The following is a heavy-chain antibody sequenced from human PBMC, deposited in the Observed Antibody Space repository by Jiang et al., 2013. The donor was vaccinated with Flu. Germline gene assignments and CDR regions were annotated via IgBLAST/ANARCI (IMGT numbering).Heavy chain of an antibody. Sequence: QTLSLTCAISGDSVSSNSAAWNWIRQSPSRGLEWLGRTYYRSKWYNDYAVSVKSRITINPDTSKNQFSLQLNSVTPEDTAVYYCARRCLRSGGSCYLRAFDIWGQGTMVTVSS. J-gene: IGHJ3*02. CDR3: ARRCLRSGGSCYLRAFDI. D-gene: IGHD2-15*01. CDR1: GDSVSSNSAA. CDR2: TYYRSKWYN. V-gene: IGHV6-1*01.